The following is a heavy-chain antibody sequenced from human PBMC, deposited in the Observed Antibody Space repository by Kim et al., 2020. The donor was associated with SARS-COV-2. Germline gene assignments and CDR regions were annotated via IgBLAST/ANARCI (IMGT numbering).Heavy chain of an antibody. Sequence: GGSLRLSCSASGFTFSSYAMHWVRQAPGKGLEYVSAISSNGGSTYYADSVKGRFTISRDNSKNTLYLQMSSLRAEDTAVYYCVKGRTTVVRDAFDIWGQGTMVTVSS. CDR2: ISSNGGST. J-gene: IGHJ3*02. V-gene: IGHV3-64D*06. CDR1: GFTFSSYA. D-gene: IGHD4-17*01. CDR3: VKGRTTVVRDAFDI.